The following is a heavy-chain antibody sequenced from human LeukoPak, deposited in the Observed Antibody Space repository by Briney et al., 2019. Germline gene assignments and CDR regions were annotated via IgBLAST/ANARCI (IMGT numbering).Heavy chain of an antibody. CDR1: GFTFSDNY. V-gene: IGHV3-11*06. J-gene: IGHJ4*02. CDR2: ISGSTTDT. CDR3: IKNTRTPTY. Sequence: GGSLRLSCAASGFTFSDNYMSWIRQAPGRGLEWVSYISGSTTDTNYADSVRGRFTVSRDNAKNALYLQMDSLTVEDTAICYCIKNTRTPTYWGQGVLVTVSS. D-gene: IGHD1-14*01.